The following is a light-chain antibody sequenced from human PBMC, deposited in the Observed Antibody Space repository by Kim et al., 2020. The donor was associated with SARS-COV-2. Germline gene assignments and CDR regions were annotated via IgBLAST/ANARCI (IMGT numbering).Light chain of an antibody. J-gene: IGKJ4*01. CDR2: DIS. V-gene: IGKV1-39*01. CDR3: HQAYRLPGT. CDR1: QNIQLP. Sequence: IQMTQSPSSLSASVGDRVTITCRASQNIQLPLNWYQQKPGKAPKVLIYDISTLQSGVASRFSGSGSGTGFTLTISSLQPESLTTLHFHQAYRLPGTLGGG.